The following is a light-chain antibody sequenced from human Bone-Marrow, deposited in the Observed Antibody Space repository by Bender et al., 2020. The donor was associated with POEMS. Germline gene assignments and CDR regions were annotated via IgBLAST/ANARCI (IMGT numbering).Light chain of an antibody. Sequence: QSALTQPASVSGSPGQSITISCTGTSSDVGSYNLVSWYQQHPGKAPKLMIYAVTKRPSGVSDRFSGSKSGNTASLTISGLQAEDEADNFCCSEGGSTNLVFGGRTKLTVL. J-gene: IGLJ2*01. V-gene: IGLV2-23*02. CDR1: SSDVGSYNL. CDR3: CSEGGSTNLV. CDR2: AVT.